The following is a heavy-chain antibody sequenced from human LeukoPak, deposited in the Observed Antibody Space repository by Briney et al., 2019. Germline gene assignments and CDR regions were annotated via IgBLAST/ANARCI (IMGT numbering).Heavy chain of an antibody. CDR3: ARETTLFFFDY. D-gene: IGHD4-17*01. V-gene: IGHV4-4*07. CDR2: IYTSGST. J-gene: IGHJ4*02. Sequence: SETLSITSTVSGGSISSYYWSWIRQPAGKGLEGIGRIYTSGSTNYNPSLKSRVTISVDKSKNQFSLKLSSVTAADTAVYYCARETTLFFFDYWGQGTLVTVSS. CDR1: GGSISSYY.